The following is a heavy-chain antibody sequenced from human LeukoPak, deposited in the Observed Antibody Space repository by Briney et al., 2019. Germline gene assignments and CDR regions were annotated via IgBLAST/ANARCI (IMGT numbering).Heavy chain of an antibody. CDR1: GFTVSSNY. Sequence: PGGSLRLSCAASGFTVSSNYMSWVRQAPGKGLEWVSVIYSGGSTYYADSVKGRFTISRDNSKNTLYLQMNSLRAEDTAVYYCASGGPIGFDAFDIWGQGTMVTVSS. CDR3: ASGGPIGFDAFDI. D-gene: IGHD2-15*01. V-gene: IGHV3-53*01. J-gene: IGHJ3*02. CDR2: IYSGGST.